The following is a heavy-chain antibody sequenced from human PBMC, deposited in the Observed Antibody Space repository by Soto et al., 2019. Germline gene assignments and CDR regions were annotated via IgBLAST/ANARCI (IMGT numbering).Heavy chain of an antibody. CDR1: GYTFTSYY. D-gene: IGHD4-17*01. Sequence: GASVKVSCKASGYTFTSYYMHWVRQAPGQGLEWMGIINPSGGSTSYAQKFQGRFTTSGDSSKTIVYLQMNSLRPEDTAVYYCATWHLREHAYDIWGQGTAVTVSS. CDR2: INPSGGST. V-gene: IGHV1-46*01. CDR3: ATWHLREHAYDI. J-gene: IGHJ3*02.